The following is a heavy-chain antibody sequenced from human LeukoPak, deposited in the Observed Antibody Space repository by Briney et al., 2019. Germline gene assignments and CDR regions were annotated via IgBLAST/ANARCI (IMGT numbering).Heavy chain of an antibody. D-gene: IGHD1-1*01. V-gene: IGHV3-66*01. CDR1: GFTVSSSY. CDR3: ARGAPTWT. Sequence: GGSLRLSCAASGFTVSSSYMAWVRQAPGKGLEWVSVIYDGGFTDYTDSVKGRFTISRDNSKNTLYLQMNSLRAEDTAVYYCARGAPTWTWGQGTLVTVSS. J-gene: IGHJ5*02. CDR2: IYDGGFT.